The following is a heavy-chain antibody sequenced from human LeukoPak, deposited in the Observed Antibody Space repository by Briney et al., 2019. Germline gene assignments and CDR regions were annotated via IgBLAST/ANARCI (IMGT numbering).Heavy chain of an antibody. D-gene: IGHD3-22*01. V-gene: IGHV3-23*01. CDR2: VGGGGQRT. J-gene: IGHJ1*01. Sequence: GGSLRLSCAASGLSFGAHAMHWVRQAPGMGLEWVSGVGGGGQRTHYADSVKGRFTISRDNSKNTLYLQMNSLRAEDTAVYYCAKATYDSSGYEYFQHWGQGTLVTVSS. CDR3: AKATYDSSGYEYFQH. CDR1: GLSFGAHA.